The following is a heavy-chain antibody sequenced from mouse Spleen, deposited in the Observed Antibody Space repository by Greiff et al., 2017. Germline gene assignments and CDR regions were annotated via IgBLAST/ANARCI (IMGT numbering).Heavy chain of an antibody. CDR1: GFTFSSYA. CDR3: ARHAVTSWFAY. V-gene: IGHV5-9*04. CDR2: ISSGGGNT. Sequence: EVKLVESGGGLVKLGGSLKLSCAASGFTFSSYAMSWVRQTPEKRLEWVATISSGGGNTYYPDSVKGRFTISRDNAKNTLYLQMSSLKSEDTAMYYCARHAVTSWFAYWGQGTLVTVSA. J-gene: IGHJ3*01. D-gene: IGHD2-1*01.